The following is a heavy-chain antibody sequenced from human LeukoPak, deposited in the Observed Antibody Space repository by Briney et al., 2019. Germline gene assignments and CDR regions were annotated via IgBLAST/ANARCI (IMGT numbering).Heavy chain of an antibody. V-gene: IGHV4-4*02. Sequence: SGTLSLTCALSGVSIISSHWWSWARQSPGKGLEWIGEIYHSGTTNYNPSLKSRVTMSVDKSKKQFSLNLSSVTAADTAVYYCATYFYGDYASYYFDRWGQGTLVTVSS. J-gene: IGHJ4*02. CDR1: GVSIISSHW. D-gene: IGHD4-17*01. CDR3: ATYFYGDYASYYFDR. CDR2: IYHSGTT.